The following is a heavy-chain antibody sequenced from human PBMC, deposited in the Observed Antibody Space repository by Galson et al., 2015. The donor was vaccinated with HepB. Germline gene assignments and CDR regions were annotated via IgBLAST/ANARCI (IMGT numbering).Heavy chain of an antibody. CDR1: GYTFTSYG. CDR2: ISAYNGNT. D-gene: IGHD5-24*01. V-gene: IGHV1-18*01. J-gene: IGHJ4*02. CDR3: ARAGRWLQLGDFDY. Sequence: SVKVSCKASGYTFTSYGISWVRQAPGQGLEWMGWISAYNGNTNYAQKLQGRVTMTTDTSTSTAYMELRSLRSDDTTVYYCARAGRWLQLGDFDYWGQGTLVTVSS.